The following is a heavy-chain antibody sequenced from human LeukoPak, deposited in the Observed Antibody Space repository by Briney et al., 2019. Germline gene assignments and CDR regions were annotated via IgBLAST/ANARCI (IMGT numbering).Heavy chain of an antibody. V-gene: IGHV1-2*02. CDR3: ARGTAYGDYGWFDP. J-gene: IGHJ5*02. Sequence: ASVKVSCKASGYTFTGYYMHWVRQAPGQGLEWMGWINPNSGGTNYAQKFQGRVTMTRDTSISTAYMELSRLRSDDTAVYYCARGTAYGDYGWFDPWGQGTLVTVSS. CDR1: GYTFTGYY. D-gene: IGHD4-17*01. CDR2: INPNSGGT.